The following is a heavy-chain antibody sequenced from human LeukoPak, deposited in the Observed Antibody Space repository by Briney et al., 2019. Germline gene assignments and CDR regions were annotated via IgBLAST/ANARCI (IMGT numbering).Heavy chain of an antibody. CDR2: IGGSGGST. D-gene: IGHD3-10*01. Sequence: PGGSLRLSCAASGFTFSSYAMSWVRQAPGKGLEWVSAIGGSGGSTYYADSVKGRFTISRDNSKNTLYLQMNSLRAEDTAVYYCAKDSDPKLLWFGEPPSPLDYWGQGTLVTVSS. V-gene: IGHV3-23*01. CDR3: AKDSDPKLLWFGEPPSPLDY. J-gene: IGHJ4*02. CDR1: GFTFSSYA.